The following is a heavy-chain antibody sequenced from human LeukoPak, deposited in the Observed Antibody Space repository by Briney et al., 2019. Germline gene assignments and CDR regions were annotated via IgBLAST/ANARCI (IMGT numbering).Heavy chain of an antibody. CDR3: ASDVSSWYGGGGVPSDAFDI. CDR2: IKQDGSEK. CDR1: GFTFSSYW. D-gene: IGHD6-13*01. Sequence: PGGSLRLSCAASGFTFSSYWMSWVRQAPGKGLEWVANIKQDGSEKYYVDSVKGRFTISRDNAKNTLYLQMNSLRAEDTAVYYCASDVSSWYGGGGVPSDAFDIWGQGTMVTVSS. J-gene: IGHJ3*02. V-gene: IGHV3-7*01.